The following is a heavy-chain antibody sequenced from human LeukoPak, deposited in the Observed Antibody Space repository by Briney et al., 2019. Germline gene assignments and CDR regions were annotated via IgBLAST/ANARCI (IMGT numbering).Heavy chain of an antibody. J-gene: IGHJ3*02. Sequence: SETLSLTCTVSGGSISGYYWSWIRQPPGKGLEWIGYIYYSGSTNYNPSLKSRVTISVDTSKNQFSLKLRSVTAADTAVYYCARAGAKYYYDSSGYYSTAFDIWGQGTMVTVSS. D-gene: IGHD3-22*01. CDR3: ARAGAKYYYDSSGYYSTAFDI. V-gene: IGHV4-59*01. CDR2: IYYSGST. CDR1: GGSISGYY.